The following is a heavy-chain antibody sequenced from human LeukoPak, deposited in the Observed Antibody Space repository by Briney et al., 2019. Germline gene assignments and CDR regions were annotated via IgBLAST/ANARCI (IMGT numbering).Heavy chain of an antibody. D-gene: IGHD4-23*01. J-gene: IGHJ4*02. Sequence: ASVKVSCKASGYTFTNYYMHWVRQAPGQGLEWMGLINPSGGSTSYAQKFQGRVTMTRATSTSTVYMDLSSLRSEDTAVYFCARGAYGGNPSDYWGQGTLVTVSS. CDR3: ARGAYGGNPSDY. CDR2: INPSGGST. V-gene: IGHV1-46*01. CDR1: GYTFTNYY.